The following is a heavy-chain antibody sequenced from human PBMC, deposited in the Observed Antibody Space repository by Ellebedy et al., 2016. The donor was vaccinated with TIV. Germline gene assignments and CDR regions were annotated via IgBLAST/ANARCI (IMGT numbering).Heavy chain of an antibody. J-gene: IGHJ3*02. D-gene: IGHD4-17*01. V-gene: IGHV3-7*01. CDR1: RFSFRSYW. Sequence: GESLKISCAASRFSFRSYWMSWVRQAPGRGLEWVANINQDESQRYYVDSVKGRFTISRDNTKSSLYLQMNNLSAEDSAVYYCATDGSYGDFRSPAHAFERWGQGTMVSVSS. CDR2: INQDESQR. CDR3: ATDGSYGDFRSPAHAFER.